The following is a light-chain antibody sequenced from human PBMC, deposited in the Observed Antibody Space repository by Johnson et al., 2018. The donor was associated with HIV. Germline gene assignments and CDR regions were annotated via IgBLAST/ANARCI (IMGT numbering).Light chain of an antibody. CDR2: DNT. Sequence: QSVLTQPPSVSAAPGQKVTISCSGNTSKIENNYVSWYQQFPERAPKLLIYDNTKRPSGIPDRFSGSKSDASATLAITGLQTGDEADYYCGTWDSSLSVYVVGTGTKVTVL. J-gene: IGLJ1*01. V-gene: IGLV1-51*01. CDR3: GTWDSSLSVYV. CDR1: TSKIENNY.